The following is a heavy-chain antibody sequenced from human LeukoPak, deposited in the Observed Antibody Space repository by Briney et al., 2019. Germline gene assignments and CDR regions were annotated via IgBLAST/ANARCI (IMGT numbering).Heavy chain of an antibody. CDR1: GFTFSGHW. Sequence: GGSLRLSCAASGFTFSGHWMSWVRQAPGKGLEWVANIKEDGSIKQYVDSVKGRFTITRHNAKNSLYLQMNSLRAEDTAVYYCVREFDYWGQGTLVTVSS. CDR3: VREFDY. CDR2: IKEDGSIK. J-gene: IGHJ4*02. V-gene: IGHV3-7*01.